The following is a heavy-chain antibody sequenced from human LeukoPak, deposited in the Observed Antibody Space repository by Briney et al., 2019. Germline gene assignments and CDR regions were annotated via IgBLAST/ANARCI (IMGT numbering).Heavy chain of an antibody. D-gene: IGHD6-6*01. V-gene: IGHV3-33*08. CDR3: AKSSTWQLDAFDI. J-gene: IGHJ3*02. CDR1: GFTFSSYC. Sequence: PGRSLRLSCAASGFTFSSYCMHWVRQAPGKGLEWVAVICYDGSTKYYAYSVSGRFITTRDNSKNTLYLQMHSLRADDTAAYYCAKSSTWQLDAFDIWGQGTMVTVSS. CDR2: ICYDGSTK.